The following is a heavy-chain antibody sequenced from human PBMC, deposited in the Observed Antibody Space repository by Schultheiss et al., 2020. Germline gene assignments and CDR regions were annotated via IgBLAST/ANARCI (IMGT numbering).Heavy chain of an antibody. J-gene: IGHJ5*02. V-gene: IGHV4-59*01. Sequence: SETLSLTCTVSGGSITNYYWSWIRQPPGKGLEWIGYIYYSGSTNYNPSLKSRVTISVDTSKNQFSLKLSSVTAADTAVYYCARGPMTLLDPWGQGTLVTVSS. CDR2: IYYSGST. D-gene: IGHD3-22*01. CDR1: GGSITNYY. CDR3: ARGPMTLLDP.